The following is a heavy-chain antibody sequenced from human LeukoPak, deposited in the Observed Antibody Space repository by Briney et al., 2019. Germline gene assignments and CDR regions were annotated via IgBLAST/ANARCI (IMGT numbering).Heavy chain of an antibody. Sequence: SETLSLTCTVSGGSISNYYWSWIRQPPGKGLEWIGEINHSGSTNYNPSLKSRVTISVDTSKNQFSLKLSSVTAADTAVYYCARRYGSGSYYTPYYFDYWGQGTLVTVSS. V-gene: IGHV4-34*01. D-gene: IGHD3-10*01. J-gene: IGHJ4*02. CDR3: ARRYGSGSYYTPYYFDY. CDR1: GGSISNYY. CDR2: INHSGST.